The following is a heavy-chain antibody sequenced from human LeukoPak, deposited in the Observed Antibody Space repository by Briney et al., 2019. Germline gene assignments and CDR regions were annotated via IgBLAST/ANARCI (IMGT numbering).Heavy chain of an antibody. CDR2: IKEDGSVK. CDR1: GFTFSTHW. V-gene: IGHV3-7*03. CDR3: ARDSTWQLDY. J-gene: IGHJ4*02. Sequence: GGSLRLSCTASGFTFSTHWMTWVRQPPGKGLEWVANIKEDGSVKYYVDSVKGRFTISRDNTKNALYLQMNSLRADATAVYFCARDSTWQLDYWGQGTLITVSS. D-gene: IGHD5-12*01.